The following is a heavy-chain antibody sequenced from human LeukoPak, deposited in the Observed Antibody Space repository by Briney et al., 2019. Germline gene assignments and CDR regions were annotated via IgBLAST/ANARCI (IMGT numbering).Heavy chain of an antibody. CDR2: ISYDGSNK. J-gene: IGHJ4*02. V-gene: IGHV3-30-3*01. CDR1: GFTFSSSA. D-gene: IGHD3-22*01. CDR3: ARGGYYLESLPEY. Sequence: GGSLRLSCAASGFTFSSSAMHWVRQAPDKGLEWVAVISYDGSNKYYADSVKGRFTISRDNAKNSLYLQMNSLRAEDTAVYYCARGGYYLESLPEYWGQGTLVTVSS.